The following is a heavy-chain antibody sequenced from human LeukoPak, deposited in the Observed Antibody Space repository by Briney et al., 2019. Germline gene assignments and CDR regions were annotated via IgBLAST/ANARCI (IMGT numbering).Heavy chain of an antibody. CDR2: IYGGGST. CDR1: GFTVSSNY. Sequence: GGSLRLSCTVAGFTVSSNYMSWVRQAPGKGLEWVSVIYGGGSTYYADSVSGRFTISRDNSKNVLYLQMNSLRAEDTADYYCARNHLLGYWYFDLWGRGTQVTVPS. J-gene: IGHJ2*01. V-gene: IGHV3-53*01. CDR3: ARNHLLGYWYFDL. D-gene: IGHD1-26*01.